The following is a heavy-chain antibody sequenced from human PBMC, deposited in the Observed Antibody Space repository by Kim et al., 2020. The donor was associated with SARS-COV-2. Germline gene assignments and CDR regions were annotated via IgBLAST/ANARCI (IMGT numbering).Heavy chain of an antibody. J-gene: IGHJ5*02. CDR2: INHSGST. Sequence: SETLSLTCAVYGGSFSGYYWSWIRQPPGKGLEWIGEINHSGSTNYNPSLKSRVTISVDTSKNQFSLKLSSVTAADTAVYYCARAGGSMIVVVPIPSNWFDPWGQGTLVTVSS. CDR1: GGSFSGYY. V-gene: IGHV4-34*01. CDR3: ARAGGSMIVVVPIPSNWFDP. D-gene: IGHD3-22*01.